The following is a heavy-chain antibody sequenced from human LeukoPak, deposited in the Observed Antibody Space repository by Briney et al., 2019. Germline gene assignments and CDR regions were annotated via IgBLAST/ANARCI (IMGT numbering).Heavy chain of an antibody. V-gene: IGHV1-18*01. CDR3: ARDLDQGDYVSDAFDI. Sequence: ASVKVSCKASGYTFTSYGISWVRQTPGQGLEWMGWISTYNGNTNYAQKFQGRVTMTTDTSTSTAYMELRSLRSDDTAVYYCARDLDQGDYVSDAFDIWGQGTMVTVSS. CDR2: ISTYNGNT. D-gene: IGHD4-17*01. CDR1: GYTFTSYG. J-gene: IGHJ3*02.